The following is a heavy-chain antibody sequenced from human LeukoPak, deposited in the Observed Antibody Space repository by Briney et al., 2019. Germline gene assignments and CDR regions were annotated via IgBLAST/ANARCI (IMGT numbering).Heavy chain of an antibody. CDR1: GGSFSGYY. CDR2: IYHSGST. CDR3: ARDAEVAAAGAFDY. Sequence: SETLSLTCAVYGGSFSGYYWGWIRQPPGKGLEWIGSIYHSGSTYYNPSLKSRVTISVDTSKNQFSLKLSSVTAADTAVYYCARDAEVAAAGAFDYWGQGTLVTVSS. D-gene: IGHD6-13*01. J-gene: IGHJ4*02. V-gene: IGHV4-38-2*02.